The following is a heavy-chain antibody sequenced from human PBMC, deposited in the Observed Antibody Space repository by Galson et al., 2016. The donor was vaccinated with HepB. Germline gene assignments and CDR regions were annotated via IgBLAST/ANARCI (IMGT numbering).Heavy chain of an antibody. CDR2: IGGSGGRT. CDR1: GFTFSSYV. D-gene: IGHD5-12*01. Sequence: SLRLSCAASGFTFSSYVMSWVRQAPGKGLEWVSGIGGSGGRTYYADSVKGRFTISRDNSKNTLYLQMNSLRAEDTAVYFCARDPGYSAFDIWGQGTMVTVSS. V-gene: IGHV3-23*01. CDR3: ARDPGYSAFDI. J-gene: IGHJ3*02.